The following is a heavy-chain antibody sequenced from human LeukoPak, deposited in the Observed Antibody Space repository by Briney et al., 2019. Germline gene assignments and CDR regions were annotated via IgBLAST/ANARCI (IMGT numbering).Heavy chain of an antibody. V-gene: IGHV3-30*02. CDR1: GFTFSSYG. J-gene: IGHJ4*02. CDR3: AKDGSSEWEPIDY. CDR2: IRYDGSNK. Sequence: GGSLRLSCAASGFTFSSYGMHWVRQAPGKGLEWVAYIRYDGSNKYYADSVKGRFTISRDISKNTLYLQMNSLRAEDTAVYYCAKDGSSEWEPIDYWGQGTLVTVSS. D-gene: IGHD1-26*01.